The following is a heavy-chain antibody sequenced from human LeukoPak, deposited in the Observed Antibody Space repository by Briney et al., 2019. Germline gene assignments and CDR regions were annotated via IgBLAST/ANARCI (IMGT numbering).Heavy chain of an antibody. V-gene: IGHV4-4*08. J-gene: IGHJ5*02. CDR3: ARDAYGWNWFDP. CDR1: GGSISSYY. Sequence: PSETLSLTCTVSGGSISSYYWSWIRQPPGKGLEWIGYIYSSGSTNYNPSLKSRVTISLDTSKNQFSLKLSSVTAADTAVYYCARDAYGWNWFDPWGQGTLVTVSS. CDR2: IYSSGST. D-gene: IGHD3-10*01.